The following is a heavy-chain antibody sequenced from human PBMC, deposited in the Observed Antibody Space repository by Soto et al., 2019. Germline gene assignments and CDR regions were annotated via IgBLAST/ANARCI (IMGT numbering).Heavy chain of an antibody. J-gene: IGHJ4*01. CDR1: GFTFSNYG. CDR2: ISYDGSKK. CDR3: AKDSSAGGSPFDY. D-gene: IGHD2-15*01. Sequence: QVQLVESGGGVVQPGRSLRLSCAASGFTFSNYGIHWVRQAPGKGLEWVAVISYDGSKKDYADSVKGRFTISRDHSKNTVYVQMNSLRAEDTAVYYCAKDSSAGGSPFDYWGHGSLVTVSS. V-gene: IGHV3-30*18.